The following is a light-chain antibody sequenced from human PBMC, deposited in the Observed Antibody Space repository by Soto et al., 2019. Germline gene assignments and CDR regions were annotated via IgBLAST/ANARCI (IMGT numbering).Light chain of an antibody. J-gene: IGKJ4*01. Sequence: EIVLTQSPGTQSLSPGERATLSCRASQSVSSSYLAWYQQKPGQAPRLLIYGASSRATGIPDRFSGSGSGTDFTLTISRLEREDFAVYYCQQYGSSPLTFGGGTKVEIK. CDR1: QSVSSSY. CDR2: GAS. V-gene: IGKV3-20*01. CDR3: QQYGSSPLT.